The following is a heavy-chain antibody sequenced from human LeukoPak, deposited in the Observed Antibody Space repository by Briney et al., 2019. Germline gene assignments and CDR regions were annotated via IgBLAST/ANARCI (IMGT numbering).Heavy chain of an antibody. CDR1: GFTFSSHA. CDR2: ISGSGGST. V-gene: IGHV3-23*01. D-gene: IGHD3-3*01. CDR3: ARDRNTDFWSGYYTNYFDY. J-gene: IGHJ4*02. Sequence: GGSLRLSCAASGFTFSSHAMSWVRQAPGKGLEWVSAISGSGGSTYYADSVKGRFTISRDNSKNTLYLQMNSLRAEDTAVYYCARDRNTDFWSGYYTNYFDYWGQGTLVTVSS.